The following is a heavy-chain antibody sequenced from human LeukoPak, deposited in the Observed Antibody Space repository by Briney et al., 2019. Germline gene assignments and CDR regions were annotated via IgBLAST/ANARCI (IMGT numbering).Heavy chain of an antibody. CDR3: ARDLGQYYDTSDNWFDP. J-gene: IGHJ5*02. CDR1: GFTFNIYA. V-gene: IGHV3-30*04. Sequence: GRSLRLSCAASGFTFNIYAMHWVRQAPGKGLEWVAVISYDESDKYYADSVKGRFTISRDNSKNTLYLQMNSLRAEDTAVYYCARDLGQYYDTSDNWFDPWGQGTLVTVSS. D-gene: IGHD3-22*01. CDR2: ISYDESDK.